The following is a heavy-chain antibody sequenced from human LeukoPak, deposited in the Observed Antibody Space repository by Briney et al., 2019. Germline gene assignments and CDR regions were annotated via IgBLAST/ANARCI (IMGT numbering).Heavy chain of an antibody. J-gene: IGHJ6*03. Sequence: GGSLRLSCAASGFTFSSYGMHWVRQAPGKGLEWVAFIRYGGSNKYYADSVKGRFTISRDNSKNTLYLQMNSLRAEDTAVYYCAKVGVTMVRGVITRDYYYYYMDVWGKGTTVTVSS. CDR1: GFTFSSYG. CDR3: AKVGVTMVRGVITRDYYYYYMDV. CDR2: IRYGGSNK. V-gene: IGHV3-30*02. D-gene: IGHD3-10*01.